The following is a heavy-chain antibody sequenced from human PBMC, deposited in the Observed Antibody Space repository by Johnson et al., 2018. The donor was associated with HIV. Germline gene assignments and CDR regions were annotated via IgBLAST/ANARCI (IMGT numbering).Heavy chain of an antibody. D-gene: IGHD5-24*01. CDR1: GFTFSSYA. V-gene: IGHV3-30-3*01. CDR2: ISYDGSNK. CDR3: ARTVEMAHTDGFDI. J-gene: IGHJ3*02. Sequence: VQLVESGGGVVQPGRSLRLSCAASGFTFSSYAMHWVRQAPGKGLEWVAVISYDGSNKYYSDSVKGRFTISRDNAENSLYLQMNSLRLEDTALYYCARTVEMAHTDGFDIWGQGTMVTVAS.